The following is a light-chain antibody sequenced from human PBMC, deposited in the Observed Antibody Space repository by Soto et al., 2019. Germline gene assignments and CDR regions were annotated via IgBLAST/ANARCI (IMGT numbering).Light chain of an antibody. CDR3: CSYAGSYTHYV. V-gene: IGLV2-11*01. CDR1: SSDGGGYNY. J-gene: IGLJ1*01. Sequence: QSALTQPRSVSGSRGQSVTISCTGTSSDGGGYNYVSWYQQHPGKAPKLMIYDVSKRPSGVPDRFSGSKSGNTASLTISGLQAEDEADYYCCSYAGSYTHYVFGTGTKLTVL. CDR2: DVS.